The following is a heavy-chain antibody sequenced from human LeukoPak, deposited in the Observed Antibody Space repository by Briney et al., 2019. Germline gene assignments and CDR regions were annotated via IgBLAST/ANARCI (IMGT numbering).Heavy chain of an antibody. V-gene: IGHV3-64*01. CDR1: GFTFSSYA. CDR3: ARARHSGYFPAFDI. Sequence: PGGSLRLSCAASGFTFSSYAMHWARQAPGKGLEYVSAISSNGGSTYYANSVKGRFTISRDNSKNTLYLQMGSLRAEDMAVYYCARARHSGYFPAFDIWGQGTMVTVSS. D-gene: IGHD3-22*01. J-gene: IGHJ3*02. CDR2: ISSNGGST.